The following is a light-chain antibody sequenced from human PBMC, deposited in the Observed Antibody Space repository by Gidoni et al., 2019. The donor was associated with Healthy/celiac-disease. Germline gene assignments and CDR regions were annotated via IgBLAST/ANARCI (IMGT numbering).Light chain of an antibody. Sequence: QSVVTQPPSVSAAPGQKVTISCSGSSSNIGNNDVSWYQQLPGTAPKLLIYENNKRPSGIPDRFSGSKSGTSATLGITGLQTGDEADYYCGTWDSSLSAGRVFGGGTKLTVL. CDR2: ENN. CDR1: SSNIGNND. CDR3: GTWDSSLSAGRV. V-gene: IGLV1-51*02. J-gene: IGLJ3*02.